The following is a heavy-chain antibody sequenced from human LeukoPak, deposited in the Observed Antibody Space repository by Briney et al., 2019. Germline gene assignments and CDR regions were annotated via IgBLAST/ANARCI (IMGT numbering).Heavy chain of an antibody. J-gene: IGHJ6*03. CDR1: GFTFSNYG. D-gene: IGHD2-15*01. Sequence: PGGSLRLSCAASGFTFSNYGMHWVRQAPGKGPGWVAVIWYDGDRKFYADSVKGRFTISRDNSKNTLYLEMNSLGVDDTAVYYCAKTNSAANYYYYYMDVWGKGTTVTVSS. CDR2: IWYDGDRK. V-gene: IGHV3-33*06. CDR3: AKTNSAANYYYYYMDV.